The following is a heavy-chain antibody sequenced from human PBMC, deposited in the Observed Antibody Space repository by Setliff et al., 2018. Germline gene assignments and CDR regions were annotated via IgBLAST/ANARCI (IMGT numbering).Heavy chain of an antibody. D-gene: IGHD3-10*01. V-gene: IGHV4-39*01. Sequence: SETLSLTCTVSGGSISTSSHHWVWIRQSPGKGLEWIGTIYSSGTTYYNLSLKSRVTISLGTSKSQFSLNLGSVTAADTAVYYCTRRPRGRAAFDIWGRGTMVTVSS. CDR1: GGSISTSSHH. CDR3: TRRPRGRAAFDI. CDR2: IYSSGTT. J-gene: IGHJ3*02.